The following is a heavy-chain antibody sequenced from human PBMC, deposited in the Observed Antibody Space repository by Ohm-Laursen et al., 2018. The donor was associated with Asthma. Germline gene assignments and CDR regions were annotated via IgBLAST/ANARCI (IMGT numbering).Heavy chain of an antibody. CDR3: AKDGDCSSTSCYADGTYYYYGMDV. J-gene: IGHJ6*02. CDR1: GFTFSSYG. Sequence: SLRLSCAASGFTFSSYGMHWVRQAPGKGLEWVAVISYDGSNKYYADSVKGRFTISRDNSKNTLYLQTNSLRAEDTAVYYCAKDGDCSSTSCYADGTYYYYGMDVWGQGTTVTVSS. V-gene: IGHV3-30*18. CDR2: ISYDGSNK. D-gene: IGHD2-2*01.